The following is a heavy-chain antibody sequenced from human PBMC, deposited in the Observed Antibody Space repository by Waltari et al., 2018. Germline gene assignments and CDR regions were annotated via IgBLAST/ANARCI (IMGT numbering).Heavy chain of an antibody. J-gene: IGHJ4*02. CDR1: GYSISSGYY. V-gene: IGHV4-38-2*01. D-gene: IGHD5-12*01. Sequence: QVQLQESGPGLVKPSETLSLTCAVSGYSISSGYYWGWIRQPPGKGLEWIGSIYHSGSTYYNPSLKSRVTISVDTSKNQFSLKLSSVTAADMAVYYCARVEMATIDYWGQGTLVTVSS. CDR3: ARVEMATIDY. CDR2: IYHSGST.